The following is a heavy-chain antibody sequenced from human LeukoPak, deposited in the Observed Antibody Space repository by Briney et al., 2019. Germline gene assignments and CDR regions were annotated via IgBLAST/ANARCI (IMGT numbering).Heavy chain of an antibody. CDR1: GFTFSSYS. V-gene: IGHV3-21*01. Sequence: GGSLRLSCAASGFTFSSYSMNWVRQAPGKGLEWVSSISSSSSYIYYVDSVKGRFTISRDNAKNSLYLQMNSLRAEDTAVYYCARDPGWFDPWGQGTLVTVSS. CDR3: ARDPGWFDP. CDR2: ISSSSSYI. J-gene: IGHJ5*02.